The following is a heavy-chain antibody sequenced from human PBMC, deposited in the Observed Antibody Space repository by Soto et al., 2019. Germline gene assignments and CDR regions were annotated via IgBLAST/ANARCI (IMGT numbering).Heavy chain of an antibody. V-gene: IGHV1-8*01. CDR2: MNPNSGNT. Sequence: QVQLVQSGAEVKKPGASVKVSCKASGYTFTSYDINWVRQATGQGVEWMGWMNPNSGNTGYAQKFQGRLTMTRNTSISTADMDLSSLRSEDTAVYYCAGPLWFGELIDAFDIWGQGTMVTVSS. CDR3: AGPLWFGELIDAFDI. CDR1: GYTFTSYD. J-gene: IGHJ3*02. D-gene: IGHD3-10*01.